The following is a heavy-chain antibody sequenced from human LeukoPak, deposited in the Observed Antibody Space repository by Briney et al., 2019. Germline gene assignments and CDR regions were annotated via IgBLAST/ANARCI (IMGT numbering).Heavy chain of an antibody. D-gene: IGHD3-22*01. CDR3: ASGDSSGYYWGPFY. CDR2: ISYDGSNK. V-gene: IGHV3-30*03. J-gene: IGHJ4*02. Sequence: PGGSLRLSCAVSGFTISRNYMSWVRQAPGKGLEWVAVISYDGSNKYYADSVKGRFTISRDNSKNTLYLQMNSLRAEDTAVYYCASGDSSGYYWGPFYWGQGTLVTVSS. CDR1: GFTISRNY.